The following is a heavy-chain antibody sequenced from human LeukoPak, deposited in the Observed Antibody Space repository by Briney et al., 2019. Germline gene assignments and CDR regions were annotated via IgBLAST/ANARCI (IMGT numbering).Heavy chain of an antibody. V-gene: IGHV4-59*01. CDR3: ARADSGSYGPVDY. J-gene: IGHJ4*02. CDR2: IYYSGST. D-gene: IGHD1-26*01. CDR1: GGSISSYY. Sequence: KPSGTLSLTCTVSGGSISSYYWSWIRQPPGKGLEWIGYIYYSGSTNYNPSLKSRVTISVDTSKNQFSLKLSSVTAADTAVYFCARADSGSYGPVDYWGQGTLVTVSS.